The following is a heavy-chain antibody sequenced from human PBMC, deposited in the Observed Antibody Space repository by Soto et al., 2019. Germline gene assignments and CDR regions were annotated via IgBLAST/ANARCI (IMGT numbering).Heavy chain of an antibody. Sequence: ASVKVSCKASGGTFSSYAISWVRQAPGQGLEWMGGIIPIFGTANYAQKFQGRVTITADESTSTAYMELSSLRSEDTAVYYCAIGGDKGYYDSSGPFDYWGQGTLVTVSS. D-gene: IGHD3-22*01. J-gene: IGHJ4*02. V-gene: IGHV1-69*13. CDR1: GGTFSSYA. CDR2: IIPIFGTA. CDR3: AIGGDKGYYDSSGPFDY.